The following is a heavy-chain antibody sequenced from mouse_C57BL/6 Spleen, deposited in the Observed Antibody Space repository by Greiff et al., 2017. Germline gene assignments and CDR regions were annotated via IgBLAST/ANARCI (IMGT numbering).Heavy chain of an antibody. J-gene: IGHJ1*03. V-gene: IGHV1-5*01. Sequence: DVKLQESGTVLARPGASVKMSCKTSGYTFTSYWMHWVQPRPGQGLEWIGAIYPGNSDTSYNQKFKGKAKLPAVTSASTAYMELSSLTNEDSAVYYCTRSSLYYGSSYWYFDVWGTGTTVTVSS. CDR3: TRSSLYYGSSYWYFDV. CDR1: GYTFTSYW. D-gene: IGHD1-1*01. CDR2: IYPGNSDT.